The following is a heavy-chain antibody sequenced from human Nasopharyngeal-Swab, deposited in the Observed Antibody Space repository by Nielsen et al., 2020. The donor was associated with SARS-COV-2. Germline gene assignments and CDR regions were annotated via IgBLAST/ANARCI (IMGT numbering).Heavy chain of an antibody. D-gene: IGHD1-26*01. CDR3: ARSPVGIGPFDY. CDR1: GFTFSSYG. Sequence: GESLKISCAASGFTFSSYGMHWVRQAPGKGLEWVAVISYDGSNKYYADSVKGRFTISRDNSKNTLYLQMNSLRAEDTAVYYCARSPVGIGPFDYWGQGTLVTVSS. CDR2: ISYDGSNK. J-gene: IGHJ4*02. V-gene: IGHV3-30*03.